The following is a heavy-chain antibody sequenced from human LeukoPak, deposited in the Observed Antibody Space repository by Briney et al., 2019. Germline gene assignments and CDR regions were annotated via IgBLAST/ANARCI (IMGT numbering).Heavy chain of an antibody. D-gene: IGHD6-19*01. Sequence: GGSLRLSCAASGFTFSSYSMNWARQAPGKGLEWVSSISSSSSYIYYADSVKGRFTISRDNAKNSLYLQMNSLRAEDTAVYYCARVYTGGWYSRRRSSHAFDIWGQGTMVTVSS. CDR2: ISSSSSYI. CDR1: GFTFSSYS. V-gene: IGHV3-21*01. J-gene: IGHJ3*02. CDR3: ARVYTGGWYSRRRSSHAFDI.